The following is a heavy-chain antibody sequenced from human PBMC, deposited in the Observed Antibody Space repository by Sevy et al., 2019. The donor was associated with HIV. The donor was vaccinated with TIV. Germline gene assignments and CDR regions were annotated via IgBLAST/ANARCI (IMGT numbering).Heavy chain of an antibody. V-gene: IGHV3-23*01. CDR1: GFTFSSHA. CDR3: ASGGFYYDSSGYYVNY. CDR2: ISGSGGST. J-gene: IGHJ4*02. Sequence: GGSLRLSCAASGFTFSSHAMSWVRQAPGKGLEWVSAISGSGGSTYYADSVKGRFTISRDNSKNTLYLQMNSLRAEDTAVYYCASGGFYYDSSGYYVNYWGQGTLVTVSS. D-gene: IGHD3-22*01.